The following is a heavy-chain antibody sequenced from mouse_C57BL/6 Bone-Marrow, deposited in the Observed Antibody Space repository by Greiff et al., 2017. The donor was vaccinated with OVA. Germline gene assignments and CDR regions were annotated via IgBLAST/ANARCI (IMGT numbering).Heavy chain of an antibody. V-gene: IGHV1-72*01. CDR1: GYTFTSYW. D-gene: IGHD1-1*01. CDR3: ARPLHYYGSSSFAY. Sequence: QVQLQQPGAELVKPGASVKLSCKASGYTFTSYWMHWVKQRPGRGLEWIGRIDPNSGGTKYNEKFKSKATLTVDKPSSTAYMQLSSLTSEDSAVYYCARPLHYYGSSSFAYWGQGTLVTVSA. CDR2: IDPNSGGT. J-gene: IGHJ3*01.